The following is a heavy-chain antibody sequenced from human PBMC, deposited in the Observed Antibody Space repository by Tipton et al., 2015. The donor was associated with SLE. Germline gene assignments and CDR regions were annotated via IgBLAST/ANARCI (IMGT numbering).Heavy chain of an antibody. CDR1: GFTFSRYA. CDR2: IYSGGSST. CDR3: AKAGHYWYFDL. Sequence: SLRLSCAASGFTFSRYAMSWVRQAPGKGLEWVSVIYSGGSSTYYADSVKGRFTISRDNSKNTLYLQMNSLRAEDTAVYYCAKAGHYWYFDLWGRGTLVTVSS. V-gene: IGHV3-23*03. J-gene: IGHJ2*01.